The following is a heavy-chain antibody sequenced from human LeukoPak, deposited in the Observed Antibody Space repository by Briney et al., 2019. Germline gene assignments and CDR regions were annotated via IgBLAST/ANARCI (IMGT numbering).Heavy chain of an antibody. CDR3: ARDRGFSYGIDF. CDR1: GFTFSDYW. V-gene: IGHV3-7*04. Sequence: PGGSLRLSCAASGFTFSDYWMSWVRQAPGKGLEWVANIQQDGSEKYYVDSVKGRFTISRDNAKKSLFLQVSSLRGEDTAVYYCARDRGFSYGIDFRDQGTLVTVSS. CDR2: IQQDGSEK. J-gene: IGHJ4*02. D-gene: IGHD5-18*01.